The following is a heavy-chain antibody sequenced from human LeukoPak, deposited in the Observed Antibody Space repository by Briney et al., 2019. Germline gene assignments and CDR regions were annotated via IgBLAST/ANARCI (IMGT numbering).Heavy chain of an antibody. CDR2: ISSGGGAT. Sequence: GGSLRLSCAASGFTFSNYNMNWVRQAPGKGLEWVSYISSGGGATHYADSVKGRFTISRDNSKNTMSLQMNSLGADDTAVYYCAKEKKSGGWPLDYWGQGALVTVSS. CDR1: GFTFSNYN. J-gene: IGHJ4*02. V-gene: IGHV3-48*01. D-gene: IGHD2-15*01. CDR3: AKEKKSGGWPLDY.